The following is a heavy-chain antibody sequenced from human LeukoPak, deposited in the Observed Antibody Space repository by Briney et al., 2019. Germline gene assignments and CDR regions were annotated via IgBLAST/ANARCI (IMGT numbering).Heavy chain of an antibody. D-gene: IGHD1-7*01. CDR3: ARVDWNYASRMLSY. J-gene: IGHJ4*02. CDR2: ISAYNGNT. Sequence: ASVKVSCKASGYTFTSYGISWVGQAPGQGLEGMGWISAYNGNTNYAPKLQGRVTMTTDTSTSTAYMELRSLRSDDTAVYYCARVDWNYASRMLSYWGQGTLVTVSS. CDR1: GYTFTSYG. V-gene: IGHV1-18*01.